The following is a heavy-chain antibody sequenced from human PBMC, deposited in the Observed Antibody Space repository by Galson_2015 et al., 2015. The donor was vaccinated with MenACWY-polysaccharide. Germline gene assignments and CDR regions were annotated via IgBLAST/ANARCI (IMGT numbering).Heavy chain of an antibody. CDR1: RGSIIARDYC. J-gene: IGHJ4*02. V-gene: IGHV4-39*07. D-gene: IGHD3-10*01. CDR3: AAYYASGSSFAY. CDR2: IYFSGDT. Sequence: ETLSLTCSVSRGSIIARDYCWGWIRQTPGKGLEWMGTIYFSGDTFYNPSLKSRITISLDTSRNQFSLKLTSVTAADTAVYFCAAYYASGSSFAYWGRGTLVPVSS.